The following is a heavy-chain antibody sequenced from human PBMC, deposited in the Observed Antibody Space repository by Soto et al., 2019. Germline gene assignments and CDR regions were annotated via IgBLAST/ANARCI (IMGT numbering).Heavy chain of an antibody. J-gene: IGHJ5*02. CDR1: GYTFSNYG. CDR2: ISAYSGNT. V-gene: IGHV1-18*01. CDR3: ARVPRHDGDYVLGWFDP. D-gene: IGHD4-17*01. Sequence: QVQLVQSGTEVKKPGASVKVSCKASGYTFSNYGISWVRQAPGQGLEWMGWISAYSGNTNYAQKLQGRVTMTTDTSTSTAYMELRSLTSDDTAVYYCARVPRHDGDYVLGWFDPWGQGTLVTVSS.